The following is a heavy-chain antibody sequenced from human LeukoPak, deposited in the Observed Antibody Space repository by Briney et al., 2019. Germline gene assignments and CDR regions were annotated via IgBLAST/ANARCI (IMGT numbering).Heavy chain of an antibody. V-gene: IGHV4-39*07. CDR3: ARLRRSRLAEFDY. CDR2: ISHSGST. D-gene: IGHD3-3*02. CDR1: GGSISSSGYY. Sequence: SETLSLTCTVSGGSISSSGYYWGWIRQPPGKGLEWIGSISHSGSTYYNPSLKSRVTISVDTSKNQFSLKLSSLTAADTAVYYCARLRRSRLAEFDYWGQGTLVTVSS. J-gene: IGHJ4*02.